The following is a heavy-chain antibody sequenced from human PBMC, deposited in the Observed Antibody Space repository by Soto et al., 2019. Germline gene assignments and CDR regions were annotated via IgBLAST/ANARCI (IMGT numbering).Heavy chain of an antibody. CDR3: ARHGVSFGPFDY. Sequence: GESLKISCQGSQDILTSNWIGWLRQMPGKGLEWMGVIYPDDSDVKYNPSFQGQVTISVDKSISTAYLQWSRLRDSDTAMYFCARHGVSFGPFDYWGQGTPVTVSS. V-gene: IGHV5-51*01. J-gene: IGHJ4*02. CDR2: IYPDDSDV. CDR1: QDILTSNW. D-gene: IGHD3-3*01.